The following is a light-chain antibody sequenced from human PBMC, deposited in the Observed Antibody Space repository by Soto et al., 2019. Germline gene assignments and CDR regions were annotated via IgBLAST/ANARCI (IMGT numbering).Light chain of an antibody. CDR3: QLLT. J-gene: IGKJ4*01. Sequence: EIVLTQSPGTLSLSPGERATLSCRASQSISSGFLAWYQQKPGQAPRLLIHGASSRATGIPDRFSGSGSGTVCTLTISSLAPEDCEVYYCQLLTFGGGTKVEIK. CDR2: GAS. V-gene: IGKV3-20*01. CDR1: QSISSGF.